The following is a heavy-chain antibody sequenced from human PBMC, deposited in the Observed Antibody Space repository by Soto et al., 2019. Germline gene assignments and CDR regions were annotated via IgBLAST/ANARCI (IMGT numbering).Heavy chain of an antibody. J-gene: IGHJ4*02. CDR2: ISYNGNT. CDR3: ARHLLVWFGEYPLQFDY. D-gene: IGHD3-10*01. Sequence: QLLLQESGPGLVKPSETLSLTCTVSGGSVTTSPYYWTWIRQPPGKGLEWIGSISYNGNTFYNPSLKSRVSASGATSKNPCPLNLNSVTAADPAVCYCARHLLVWFGEYPLQFDYGGQGTLVTVSS. V-gene: IGHV4-39*01. CDR1: GGSVTTSPYY.